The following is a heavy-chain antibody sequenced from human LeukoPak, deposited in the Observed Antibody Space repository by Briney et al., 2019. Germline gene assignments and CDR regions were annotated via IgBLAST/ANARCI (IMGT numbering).Heavy chain of an antibody. CDR2: IRPIADTT. CDR1: GYTFTSYY. J-gene: IGHJ3*02. D-gene: IGHD2-21*02. CDR3: ARDVPYCGGNCHDAFDI. Sequence: GASVKVSCKASGYTFTSYYMHWVRQAPGLGLEWMGIIRPIADTTTYSQKFQGRVTMTRDMSTSTVYMDLSSLRSEDTALYYCARDVPYCGGNCHDAFDIWGQGTKVTVSS. V-gene: IGHV1-46*01.